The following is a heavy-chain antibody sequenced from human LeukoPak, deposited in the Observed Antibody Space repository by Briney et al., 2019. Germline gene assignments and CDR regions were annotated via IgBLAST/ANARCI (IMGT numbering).Heavy chain of an antibody. V-gene: IGHV4-39*07. Sequence: EPSETLSLTCTVSGGSISSSSYYWGWIRQPPGKGLEWIGSIYYSGSTNYNPSLKSRVTISVDTSKNQFSLKLRSVTAADTAVYYCARDKGDYDDYYWFDPWGQGTLVTVSS. CDR2: IYYSGST. CDR1: GGSISSSSYY. D-gene: IGHD4-17*01. J-gene: IGHJ5*02. CDR3: ARDKGDYDDYYWFDP.